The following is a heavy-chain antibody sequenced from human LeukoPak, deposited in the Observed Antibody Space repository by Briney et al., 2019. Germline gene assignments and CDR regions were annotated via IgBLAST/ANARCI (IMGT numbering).Heavy chain of an antibody. CDR2: IYHSGST. CDR1: GGSISSSNW. V-gene: IGHV4-4*02. D-gene: IGHD3-22*01. J-gene: IGHJ1*01. CDR3: ARRSAYYYDSSGYYSTEH. Sequence: PSGTLSLTCAVSGGSISSSNWWSWVRQPPGKGLEWIGEIYHSGSTNYNPSLKSRVTISVDKSKNQFSLKLSSVTAADTAVYYCARRSAYYYDSSGYYSTEHWGQGTLVTVSS.